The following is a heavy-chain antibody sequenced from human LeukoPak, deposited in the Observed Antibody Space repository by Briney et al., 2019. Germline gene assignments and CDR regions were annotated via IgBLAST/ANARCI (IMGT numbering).Heavy chain of an antibody. Sequence: ASVKVSCKASGYTFTAYSMHWVRQAPEQGLEWMGWINPNSGATNYAQRFQGRVSLTRDTSTNTASMELSRLTSDGTAIYYCARSPYSTPPFDYWGQGTLVTVSS. CDR2: INPNSGAT. V-gene: IGHV1-2*02. CDR3: ARSPYSTPPFDY. D-gene: IGHD6-13*01. CDR1: GYTFTAYS. J-gene: IGHJ4*02.